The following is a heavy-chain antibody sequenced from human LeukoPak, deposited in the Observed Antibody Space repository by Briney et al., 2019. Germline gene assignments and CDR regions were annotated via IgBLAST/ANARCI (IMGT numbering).Heavy chain of an antibody. D-gene: IGHD4-23*01. CDR1: GFTVGSSY. CDR2: IYGGGNT. J-gene: IGHJ4*02. Sequence: PGGSLRLSCAASGFTVGSSYMNWVRQAPGKGLEWVSLIYGGGNTYYADSVKGQFTISRDNSKNTLYLQMNSLRAEDTAVYYCARRGDGGRSFDYWGQGTLVTVSS. CDR3: ARRGDGGRSFDY. V-gene: IGHV3-53*01.